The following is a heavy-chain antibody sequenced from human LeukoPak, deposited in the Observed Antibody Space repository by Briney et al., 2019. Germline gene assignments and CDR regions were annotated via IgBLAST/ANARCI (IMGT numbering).Heavy chain of an antibody. Sequence: GGSLRLSCAASGFSFSTIYMSWVRQTPGQGLEWVANINVDGTAEYYVDSVKGRFTISRDNAKNSLYLQMNSLRAEDTAVYYCARDSRLYCSSTSCDYYGMDVWGQGTTVTVSS. J-gene: IGHJ6*02. D-gene: IGHD2-2*01. CDR1: GFSFSTIY. CDR3: ARDSRLYCSSTSCDYYGMDV. CDR2: INVDGTAE. V-gene: IGHV3-7*03.